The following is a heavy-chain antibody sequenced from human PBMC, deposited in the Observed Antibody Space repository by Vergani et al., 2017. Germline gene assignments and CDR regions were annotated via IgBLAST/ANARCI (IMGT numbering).Heavy chain of an antibody. Sequence: QVQLVQSGAEVKKPGAAVKVSCKASGYYFTDNYLHWVRQAPGQGLEWMGIINPSGGSTSYAQNVQGRVTMTRGTSTSTVYMELSSHNSEDTAVYYCSRFHNWNYVAVFDYWGQGTLVTVSS. V-gene: IGHV1-46*03. CDR1: GYYFTDNY. D-gene: IGHD1-7*01. CDR2: INPSGGST. CDR3: SRFHNWNYVAVFDY. J-gene: IGHJ4*02.